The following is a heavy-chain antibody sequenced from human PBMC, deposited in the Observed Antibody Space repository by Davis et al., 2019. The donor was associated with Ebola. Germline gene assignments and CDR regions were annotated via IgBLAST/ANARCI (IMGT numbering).Heavy chain of an antibody. Sequence: ASVKVSCKASGYTFTSYAMHWVRQAPGQRLEWMGWINADKRNTKYSQKFQDRVTITWDTSASTAYMELSSLRSEDTAVFYCAVGYYHFWSGYYTGFYGMDVWGQGTTVTVSS. CDR3: AVGYYHFWSGYYTGFYGMDV. CDR2: INADKRNT. CDR1: GYTFTSYA. D-gene: IGHD3-3*01. V-gene: IGHV1-3*01. J-gene: IGHJ6*02.